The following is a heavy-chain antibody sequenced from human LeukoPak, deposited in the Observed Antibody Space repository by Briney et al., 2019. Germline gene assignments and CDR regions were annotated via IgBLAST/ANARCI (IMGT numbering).Heavy chain of an antibody. J-gene: IGHJ4*02. V-gene: IGHV1-2*06. CDR2: IYPSSGGT. CDR1: GYTFTNYH. CDR3: ARDLPFED. D-gene: IGHD2/OR15-2a*01. Sequence: ASVKVSCKASGYTFTNYHMHWVRQAPGQGLEWMGRIYPSSGGTNYAQKFQGKITLTTDTSINTAYMELSRLRFDDTAVYYCARDLPFEDWGQGTLVTVSS.